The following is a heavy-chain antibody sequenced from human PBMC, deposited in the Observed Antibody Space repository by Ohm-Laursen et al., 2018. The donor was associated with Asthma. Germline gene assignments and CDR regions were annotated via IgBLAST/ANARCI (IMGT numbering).Heavy chain of an antibody. CDR1: GFTFSTST. D-gene: IGHD6-13*01. Sequence: SLRLSCAAPGFTFSTSTMHWVRQAPGKGLERLSFISYDGANKFYADSVKGRFTISRDNSKNTLYLQMNSLRAEDTAVYYCAKGNVSSSWYYFDYWGQGTLVTVSS. CDR2: ISYDGANK. V-gene: IGHV3-30*18. CDR3: AKGNVSSSWYYFDY. J-gene: IGHJ4*02.